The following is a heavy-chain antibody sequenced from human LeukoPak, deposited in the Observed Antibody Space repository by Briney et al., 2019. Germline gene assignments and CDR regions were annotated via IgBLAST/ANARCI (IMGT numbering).Heavy chain of an antibody. Sequence: GGSLRLSCAASGFTFSSYSMNWVRQAPGKGLEWVSSISSSSSYIYYADSVKGRFTISRYNAKNSLYLQMNSLRAEDTAVYYCARDRYYGSGSYSPGGDYWGQGTLVTVSS. V-gene: IGHV3-21*01. D-gene: IGHD3-10*01. CDR1: GFTFSSYS. CDR2: ISSSSSYI. J-gene: IGHJ4*02. CDR3: ARDRYYGSGSYSPGGDY.